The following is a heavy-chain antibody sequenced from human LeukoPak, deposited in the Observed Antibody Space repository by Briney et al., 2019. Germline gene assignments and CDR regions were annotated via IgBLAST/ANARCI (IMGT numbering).Heavy chain of an antibody. CDR2: IYYSGST. CDR1: GGSISSYY. CDR3: ARDPVYGGNSPY. J-gene: IGHJ4*02. Sequence: SETLSLTCTVSGGSISSYYWSWIRQPPGKGLEWIGYIYYSGSTNYNPSLKSRVTISVDTSKNQFSLKLSSVTAADTAVYYCARDPVYGGNSPYWGQGTLVTVSS. V-gene: IGHV4-59*01. D-gene: IGHD4-23*01.